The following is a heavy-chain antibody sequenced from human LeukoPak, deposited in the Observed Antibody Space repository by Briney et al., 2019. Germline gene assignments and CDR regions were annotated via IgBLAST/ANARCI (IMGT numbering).Heavy chain of an antibody. D-gene: IGHD3-22*01. V-gene: IGHV3-23*01. CDR2: ISGSGIST. CDR3: AKAQYDSSGYYTPWFDP. Sequence: AGGSLTLSCAASGFTFSSYAMTWVRQAPGKGLEWVSAISGSGISTYYADSVKGRFTISRDNSKNTLYLQMNSLRAEDTAVYYCAKAQYDSSGYYTPWFDPWGQGTLVTVSS. CDR1: GFTFSSYA. J-gene: IGHJ5*02.